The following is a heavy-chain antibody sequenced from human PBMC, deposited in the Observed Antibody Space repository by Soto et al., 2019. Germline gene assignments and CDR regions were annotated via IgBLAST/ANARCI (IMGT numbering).Heavy chain of an antibody. Sequence: EVQLVESGGGLVQPGGSRRLTCAASGFSFSDSRMHWVRQSPGKGLVWVSRITSDGSRTSYADSVKGRFTISRDNAKNTLYLQMNSLRVEDTAVYYCVNSWGVWGQGTTVTVSS. CDR3: VNSWGV. CDR1: GFSFSDSR. D-gene: IGHD3-16*01. V-gene: IGHV3-74*01. J-gene: IGHJ6*02. CDR2: ITSDGSRT.